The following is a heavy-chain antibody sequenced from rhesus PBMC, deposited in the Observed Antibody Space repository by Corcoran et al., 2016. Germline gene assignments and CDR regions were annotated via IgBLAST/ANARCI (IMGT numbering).Heavy chain of an antibody. J-gene: IGHJ4*01. V-gene: IGHV3-30*02. CDR2: IKTKADGETA. Sequence: EVQLVESGAGLVQPGGSLRLACASYVFPFSPSGVSWVRQPPGKGLEWFGRIKTKADGETADYAASVKGRFPISRDDSKNILYLHMNSLKTEDTAVYYCTTYGSSSPHFFDFWGQGVLVTVSS. D-gene: IGHD4-29*01. CDR3: TTYGSSSPHFFDF. CDR1: VFPFSPSG.